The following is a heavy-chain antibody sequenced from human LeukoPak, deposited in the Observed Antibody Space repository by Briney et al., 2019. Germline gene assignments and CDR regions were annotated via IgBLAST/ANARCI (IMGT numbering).Heavy chain of an antibody. CDR1: GFTFSSYA. V-gene: IGHV3-23*01. Sequence: GESLRLSCAASGFTFSSYAMSWVRQAPGKGLEWVSAISGGAGSTYYAASVKGRFTISRDNSKNTLYLQMNSLRAEDTAVYFCAKDLTLLDYWGQGTLVTVSS. D-gene: IGHD3-9*01. J-gene: IGHJ4*02. CDR3: AKDLTLLDY. CDR2: ISGGAGST.